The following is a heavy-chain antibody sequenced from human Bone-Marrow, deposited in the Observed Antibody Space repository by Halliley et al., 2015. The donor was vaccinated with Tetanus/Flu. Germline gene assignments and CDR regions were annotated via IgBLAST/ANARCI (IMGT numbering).Heavy chain of an antibody. D-gene: IGHD2-15*01. CDR3: ARESPEVVASGTDGLDV. CDR2: IFYSGTT. CDR1: GGSIVSSNS. J-gene: IGHJ6*02. Sequence: TLSLTCTVSGGSIVSSNSWSWVRQPPGKGLEWIGYIFYSGTTNYNPPLKSRLTISVDTSNNQFSLKLRSVTAADTAVYYCARESPEVVASGTDGLDVWGQGTTVIVSS. V-gene: IGHV4-59*01.